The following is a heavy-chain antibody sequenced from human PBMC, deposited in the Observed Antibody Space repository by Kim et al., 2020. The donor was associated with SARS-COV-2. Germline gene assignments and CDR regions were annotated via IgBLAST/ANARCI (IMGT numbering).Heavy chain of an antibody. D-gene: IGHD3-16*01. CDR1: GGSFSVYY. CDR2: INHSGST. CDR3: AGGTQRGRVRGPFNYYMDG. J-gene: IGHJ6*03. V-gene: IGHV4-34*01. Sequence: SETLSLTCAVYGGSFSVYYWSWICQPPGKGLEWIGEINHSGSTNYSQSLKSRVTISVDTSKNKISLKLSSVTAAGTAAYYCAGGTQRGRVRGPFNYYMDGWGQGTTVTVSS.